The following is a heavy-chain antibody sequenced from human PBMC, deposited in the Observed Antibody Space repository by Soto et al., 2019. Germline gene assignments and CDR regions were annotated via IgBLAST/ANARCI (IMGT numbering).Heavy chain of an antibody. D-gene: IGHD3-22*01. CDR2: IMPVFGTP. J-gene: IGHJ4*02. V-gene: IGHV1-69*01. Sequence: QVQLVQSGAEVKKPGSSVKVSCKASGAIVNSYSFSYVRQAPGQGLEWMGGIMPVFGTPTYAQRFQGRVTIALDESTSTVYMELTSLRSEDTAVYYCARGYRYYYDTSGYYPLEYWGQGTLVTVSS. CDR1: GAIVNSYS. CDR3: ARGYRYYYDTSGYYPLEY.